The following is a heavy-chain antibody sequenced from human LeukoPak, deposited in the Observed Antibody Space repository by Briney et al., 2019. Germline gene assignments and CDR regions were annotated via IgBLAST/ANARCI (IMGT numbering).Heavy chain of an antibody. CDR2: IYSGGST. J-gene: IGHJ4*02. CDR1: GFTVSSNY. CDR3: ARGPRYDYVWGSYRSAPVEYYFDY. Sequence: GGSLRLSCAASGFTVSSNYMSWVRQAPGKGLEWVSVIYSGGSTYYADSVKGRFTISRDNSKNTLYLQMNSLRAEDTAVYYCARGPRYDYVWGSYRSAPVEYYFDYWGQGTLVTVSS. D-gene: IGHD3-16*02. V-gene: IGHV3-66*01.